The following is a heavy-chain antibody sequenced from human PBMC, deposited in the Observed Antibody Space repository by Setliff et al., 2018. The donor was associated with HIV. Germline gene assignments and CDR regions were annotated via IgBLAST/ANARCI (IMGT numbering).Heavy chain of an antibody. V-gene: IGHV4-4*07. CDR1: DSGTYY. CDR3: ARIFGDQGYYYGMDV. Sequence: SETLSLTCTVSDSGTYYWSWIRQPAGKGLEGIGRVSSRGDTIYNPSLKSRVTISVDTSKNQFSLKLSSVIAADTAVYYCARIFGDQGYYYGMDVWGQGTTVTVSS. J-gene: IGHJ6*02. D-gene: IGHD3-3*01. CDR2: VSSRGDT.